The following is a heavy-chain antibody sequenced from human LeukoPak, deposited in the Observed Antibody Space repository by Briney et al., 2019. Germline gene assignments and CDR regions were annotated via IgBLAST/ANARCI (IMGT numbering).Heavy chain of an antibody. Sequence: GGSLRLSCAASGFTFSSYSMNWVRQAPGKGLEWVSYIRSSSSTIYYADSVKGRFTISRDNAKNSLYLQMNSLRAEDTAVYYCARRGLYYYDSSGIPGYFDLWGRGTLVTVSS. V-gene: IGHV3-48*04. J-gene: IGHJ2*01. CDR1: GFTFSSYS. D-gene: IGHD3-22*01. CDR3: ARRGLYYYDSSGIPGYFDL. CDR2: IRSSSSTI.